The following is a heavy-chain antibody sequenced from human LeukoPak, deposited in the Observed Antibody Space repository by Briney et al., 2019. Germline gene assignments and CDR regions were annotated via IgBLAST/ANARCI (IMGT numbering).Heavy chain of an antibody. V-gene: IGHV1-69*13. CDR1: GGTFSSYA. Sequence: SVKVSCKASGGTFSSYAISWVRQAPGQGLEWMGGIIPIFGTANYAQKFQGRVTITADESTSTAYMELSSLRSEDTAVYYCARGYYDSSGYYGGYAFDIWGQGTMVTVSS. D-gene: IGHD3-22*01. CDR3: ARGYYDSSGYYGGYAFDI. CDR2: IIPIFGTA. J-gene: IGHJ3*02.